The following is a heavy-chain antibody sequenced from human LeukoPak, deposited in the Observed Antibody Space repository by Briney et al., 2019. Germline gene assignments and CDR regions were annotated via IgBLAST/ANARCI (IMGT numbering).Heavy chain of an antibody. CDR2: VYYSGST. Sequence: SETLSLTCTVSGDFITAYYWSWIRQPPGKGLEWIGYVYYSGSTNYNPSLKGRITISVDTSKNQFSLKLSSVTAADTAVYYCARNSCPSGSCYDNRGYFDYWGQGTLVTVSS. CDR1: GDFITAYY. D-gene: IGHD2-15*01. V-gene: IGHV4-59*08. J-gene: IGHJ4*02. CDR3: ARNSCPSGSCYDNRGYFDY.